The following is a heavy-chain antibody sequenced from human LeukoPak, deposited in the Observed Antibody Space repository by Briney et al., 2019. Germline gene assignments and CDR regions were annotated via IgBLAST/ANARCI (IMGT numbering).Heavy chain of an antibody. CDR2: IYYSGST. CDR1: GGSISSSSYY. CDR3: ARHTYYDILTGYYFDY. V-gene: IGHV4-39*01. D-gene: IGHD3-9*01. J-gene: IGHJ4*02. Sequence: SETLSLTCTVSGGSISSSSYYWGWIRQPPGKGLEWIGSIYYSGSTYYNPSLKSRVTISVDTSKNQFSLKLSSVTAADTAVYYCARHTYYDILTGYYFDYWGQGTLVTVSS.